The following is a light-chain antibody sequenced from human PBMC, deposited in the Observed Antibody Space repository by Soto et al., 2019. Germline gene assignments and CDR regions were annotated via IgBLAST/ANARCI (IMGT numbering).Light chain of an antibody. V-gene: IGLV7-46*01. J-gene: IGLJ2*01. Sequence: QAVVTQEPSLTVSPRGTVTLTCGSSTGAVTSGHYPYWFQQKPGQAPKTLIYDTSNKHSWTPARFSGSLLGGKPALTLSGAQPEDEAEFYCLLSYSDGVVVFGGGTKVTVL. CDR1: TGAVTSGHY. CDR3: LLSYSDGVVV. CDR2: DTS.